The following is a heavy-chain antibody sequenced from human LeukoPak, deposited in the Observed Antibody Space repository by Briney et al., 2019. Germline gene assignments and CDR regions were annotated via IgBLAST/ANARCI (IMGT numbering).Heavy chain of an antibody. J-gene: IGHJ5*02. CDR2: INPNSGGT. D-gene: IGHD6-13*01. CDR1: GYTFTGYY. Sequence: ASVKVSCKASGYTFTGYYMHWVRPAPGQGLEWMGWINPNSGGTNYAQNFQGRVTMTRNTSIGTAYMELSSLRSDDTAAYYCARDRDRAAADTLFDPWGQGTLVTVSS. CDR3: ARDRDRAAADTLFDP. V-gene: IGHV1-2*02.